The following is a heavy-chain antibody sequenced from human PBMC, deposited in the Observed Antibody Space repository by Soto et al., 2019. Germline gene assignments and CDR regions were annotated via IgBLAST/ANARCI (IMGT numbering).Heavy chain of an antibody. V-gene: IGHV3-11*01. CDR3: ARAPYYGSGTYYYYALDV. CDR1: GITFSDHY. D-gene: IGHD3-10*01. Sequence: VQLVESGGGLVQPGGSLRLSCEASGITFSDHYMTWIRQAPGKGLEWISYISGTAGTIYYADSVKGRFTISRDNAKNSLFLQLTSLTAEDTAVYYCARAPYYGSGTYYYYALDVWGQGTTVTVSS. J-gene: IGHJ6*02. CDR2: ISGTAGTI.